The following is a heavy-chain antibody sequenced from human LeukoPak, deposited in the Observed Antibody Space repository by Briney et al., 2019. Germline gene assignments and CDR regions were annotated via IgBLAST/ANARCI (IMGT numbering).Heavy chain of an antibody. V-gene: IGHV3-30-3*01. D-gene: IGHD3-22*01. CDR1: GFTFRTYT. J-gene: IGHJ4*02. CDR2: ISYDGNNK. CDR3: ARGSYDGQYHFDY. Sequence: GGSLRLFCAASGFTFRTYTMHWVRQAPGKGLEWVAVISYDGNNKYYTDSVKGRFTISRDNSKDTLYLQMNSLRPEDTAVYYCARGSYDGQYHFDYWGQGTLVTVSS.